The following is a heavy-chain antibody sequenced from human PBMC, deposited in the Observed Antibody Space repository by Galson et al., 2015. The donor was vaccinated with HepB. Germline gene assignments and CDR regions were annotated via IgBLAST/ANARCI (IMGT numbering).Heavy chain of an antibody. Sequence: SGAEVKKPGESLRISCEASGYKFSSYSITWVRQMPEKGLEWMGRIDPSNSYSNYSPSFQGHVTMSVDKSINTAYLQWSSLKASDTATYYCAGQGSGWYSGGNWFDSWGQGTQVTVSS. D-gene: IGHD6-19*01. J-gene: IGHJ5*01. CDR1: GYKFSSYS. V-gene: IGHV5-10-1*01. CDR3: AGQGSGWYSGGNWFDS. CDR2: IDPSNSYS.